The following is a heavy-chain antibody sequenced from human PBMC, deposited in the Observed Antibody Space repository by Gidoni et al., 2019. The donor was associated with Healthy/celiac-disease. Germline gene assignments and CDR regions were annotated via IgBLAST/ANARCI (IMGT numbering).Heavy chain of an antibody. J-gene: IGHJ6*02. CDR2: IYYSGST. CDR1: GGPISSYY. Sequence: QVQLQESGPGLVKPSETLSLTCPVSGGPISSYYWSWIRQPPGKGLEWIGYIYYSGSTNYNPSLKSRVTISVDTSKNQFSLKLSSVTAADTAVYYCARDLYADYYYGMDVWGQGTTVTVSS. D-gene: IGHD4-17*01. CDR3: ARDLYADYYYGMDV. V-gene: IGHV4-59*01.